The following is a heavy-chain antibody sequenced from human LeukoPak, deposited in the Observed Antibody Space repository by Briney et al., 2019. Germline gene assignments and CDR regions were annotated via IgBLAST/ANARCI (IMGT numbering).Heavy chain of an antibody. CDR2: IYYSGST. CDR3: ARAYYYDSSGYPKGFDP. D-gene: IGHD3-22*01. J-gene: IGHJ5*02. Sequence: SETLSLTCTVSGGSISSYYWSWIRQPPGKGLEWIWYIYYSGSTNYNPSLKSRVTISVDTSKNQFSLKLSSVTAADTAVYYCARAYYYDSSGYPKGFDPWGQGTLVTVSS. V-gene: IGHV4-59*08. CDR1: GGSISSYY.